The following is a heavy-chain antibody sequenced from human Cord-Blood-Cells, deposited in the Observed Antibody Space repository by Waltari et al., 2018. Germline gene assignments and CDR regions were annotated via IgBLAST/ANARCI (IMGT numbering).Heavy chain of an antibody. CDR2: IIPIFGTA. J-gene: IGHJ4*02. Sequence: QVQLVQSGAEVKKPGSSVKVSCKASGGTFRSYPISWVRKAPGQGLEWMGGIIPIFGTANYAQKFQGRVTITADESTSTAYMELSSLRSEDTAVYYCAGSSSWYYFDYWGQGTLVTVSS. CDR1: GGTFRSYP. D-gene: IGHD6-13*01. V-gene: IGHV1-69*01. CDR3: AGSSSWYYFDY.